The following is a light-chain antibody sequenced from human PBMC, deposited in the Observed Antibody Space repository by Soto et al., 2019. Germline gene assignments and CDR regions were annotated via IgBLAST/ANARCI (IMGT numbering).Light chain of an antibody. J-gene: IGKJ4*01. CDR2: GAS. V-gene: IGKV3-15*01. CDR1: QSVSNN. CDR3: QQYNNWPLT. Sequence: EIVMTQSPATLSVSPGERATLSCRASQSVSNNLAWYQHKLGQAPRLVIFGASARATGIPARFSGSGSGTDFTLTISSLQSEDFAVYYCQQYNNWPLTFGGGTRVEIK.